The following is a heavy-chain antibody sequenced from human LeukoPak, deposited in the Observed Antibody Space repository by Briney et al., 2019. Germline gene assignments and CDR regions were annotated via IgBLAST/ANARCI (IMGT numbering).Heavy chain of an antibody. CDR3: VNYYDSSDYQQPNHFAY. J-gene: IGHJ4*02. CDR2: IYYSGST. Sequence: SETLSLTCTVSGGSISSSSYYWGWIRQPPGKGLDWIGSIYYSGSTYYNPSLKSRFTISVDTSKNQFSLKLSSVTAADTAVYYCVNYYDSSDYQQPNHFAYWGQGTLVTVSS. D-gene: IGHD3-22*01. CDR1: GGSISSSSYY. V-gene: IGHV4-39*01.